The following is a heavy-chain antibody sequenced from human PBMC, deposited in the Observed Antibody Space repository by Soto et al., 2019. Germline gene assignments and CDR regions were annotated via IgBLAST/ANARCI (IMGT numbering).Heavy chain of an antibody. V-gene: IGHV4-39*01. CDR2: IYYSGST. CDR1: GGSIGSSSYY. CDR3: ARHEGGIVATIGAGSFDP. D-gene: IGHD5-12*01. Sequence: SETLSLTCTVSGGSIGSSSYYWGWIRQPPGKGLEWIGSIYYSGSTYYNPSLKSRVTISVDTSKNQFSLKLSSVTAADTAVYYCARHEGGIVATIGAGSFDPWGQGTLVTVSS. J-gene: IGHJ5*02.